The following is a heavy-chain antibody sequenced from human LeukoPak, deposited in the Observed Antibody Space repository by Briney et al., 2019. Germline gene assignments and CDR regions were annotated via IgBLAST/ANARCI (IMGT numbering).Heavy chain of an antibody. D-gene: IGHD3-10*01. J-gene: IGHJ6*03. CDR1: GYTFTSYG. Sequence: GASVKVSCKASGYTFTSYGISWVRQAPGQGLEWMGWISAYNGNTNYAQKLQGRVTMTTDTSTSTAYMELRSLRSDDTAVYYCARGPMVLNPLDYYYMDVWGKGTTVTVSS. CDR3: ARGPMVLNPLDYYYMDV. CDR2: ISAYNGNT. V-gene: IGHV1-18*01.